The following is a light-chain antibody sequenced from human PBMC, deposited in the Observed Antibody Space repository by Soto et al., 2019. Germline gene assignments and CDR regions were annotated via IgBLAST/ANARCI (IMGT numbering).Light chain of an antibody. Sequence: DVRMTQSPSSLSASVGETITITCRASRTINTYLNWFQQKPGEPPRLLLYGASTLHDGVPSRFSGSGSGADFTLTISGLQPEDFASYHCQQTYSDISFGGGTKV. CDR3: QQTYSDIS. J-gene: IGKJ4*01. V-gene: IGKV1-39*01. CDR2: GAS. CDR1: RTINTY.